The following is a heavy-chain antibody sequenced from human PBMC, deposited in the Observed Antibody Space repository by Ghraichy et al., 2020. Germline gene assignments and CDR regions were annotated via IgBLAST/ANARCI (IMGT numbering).Heavy chain of an antibody. V-gene: IGHV1-18*01. CDR3: ARNHYYDSSGYARWFDS. Sequence: ASVKVSCKASGYTFTNNGISWVRQAPGQGLEWMGWISPNNGNTDYEQKLQDRVTMTADTSTSTAYMELRSLRADDTAVYYCARNHYYDSSGYARWFDSWGQGTLVTVSS. J-gene: IGHJ5*01. D-gene: IGHD3-22*01. CDR1: GYTFTNNG. CDR2: ISPNNGNT.